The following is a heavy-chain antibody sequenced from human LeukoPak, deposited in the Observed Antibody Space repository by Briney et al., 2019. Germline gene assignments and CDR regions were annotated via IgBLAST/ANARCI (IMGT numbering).Heavy chain of an antibody. V-gene: IGHV5-51*01. J-gene: IGHJ6*02. CDR3: ARTVVAVAGTYGMDV. CDR2: IYPGDSDT. Sequence: LGESLKISCKGSGYSFTSYWIGWVRQMPGKGLEWMGIIYPGDSDTRYSPSFQGQVTISADKSISTAYLQWSSLKASDTAMYYCARTVVAVAGTYGMDVWGQGTTVTVSS. CDR1: GYSFTSYW. D-gene: IGHD6-19*01.